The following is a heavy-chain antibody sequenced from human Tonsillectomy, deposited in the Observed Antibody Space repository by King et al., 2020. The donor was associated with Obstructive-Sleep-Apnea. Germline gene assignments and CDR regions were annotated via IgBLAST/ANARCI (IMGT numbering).Heavy chain of an antibody. CDR3: ARDPYQWLVRGDVVDI. CDR2: TSGSAGST. D-gene: IGHD6-19*01. CDR1: GFTFSNYA. Sequence: VQLVESGGGLVQPGGSLRLSCAVSGFTFSNYAMSWVRQAPGKGLEWVSSTSGSAGSTYYADSVKGRFTISRDNSENTLYLQMTSLRADDTAVYYCARDPYQWLVRGDVVDIWGQGTMVTVSS. V-gene: IGHV3-23*04. J-gene: IGHJ3*02.